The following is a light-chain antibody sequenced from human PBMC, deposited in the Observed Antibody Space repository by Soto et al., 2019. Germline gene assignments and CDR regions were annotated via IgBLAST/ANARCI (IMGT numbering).Light chain of an antibody. CDR1: QSVSSY. CDR2: DAS. V-gene: IGKV3-11*01. J-gene: IGKJ1*01. Sequence: VLSQSAATLSLSTGERATLSCRASQSVSSYLAWYQQKPGQAPRLLIYDASNRATGIPARLSGSGSGADFTLTISTLEPEDFAVYYCQQRSSWPITFGQGTKVDI. CDR3: QQRSSWPIT.